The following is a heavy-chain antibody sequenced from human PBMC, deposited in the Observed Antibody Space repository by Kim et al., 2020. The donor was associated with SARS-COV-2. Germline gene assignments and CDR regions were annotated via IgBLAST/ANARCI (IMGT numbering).Heavy chain of an antibody. CDR1: GFAFSSYW. Sequence: GGSLRLSCTASGFAFSSYWMTWIRQVPGKGLEWVANIKQDGSETYYVDPVKGRFTISRNNAQNSLYLQMNSLSGDDTAVYYWGGGARHDYRGQGTLVTVS. J-gene: IGHJ4*02. D-gene: IGHD1-26*01. CDR2: IKQDGSET. V-gene: IGHV3-7*01. CDR3: GGGARHDY.